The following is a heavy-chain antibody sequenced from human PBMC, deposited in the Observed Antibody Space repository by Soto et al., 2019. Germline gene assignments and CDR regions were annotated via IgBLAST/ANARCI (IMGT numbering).Heavy chain of an antibody. CDR3: ARGYSYGSRYYFDY. CDR2: ISTYNGNT. CDR1: GYTFTTSG. V-gene: IGHV1-18*01. Sequence: QVQLVQSGVEVKKPGASVKVSCTASGYTFTTSGITWVRQAPGQGLEWMGWISTYNGNTNYAQKLQGRVTLTTDTFTSTAYMEMRSLRSDDTAVYYCARGYSYGSRYYFDYWGQGTLVTVSS. J-gene: IGHJ4*02. D-gene: IGHD5-12*01.